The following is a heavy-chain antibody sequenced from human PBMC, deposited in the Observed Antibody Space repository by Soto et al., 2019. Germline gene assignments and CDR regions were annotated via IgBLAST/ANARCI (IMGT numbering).Heavy chain of an antibody. CDR1: GGSISSYY. J-gene: IGHJ4*02. V-gene: IGHV4-59*01. CDR2: IYYSGST. CDR3: ARAKIHYYGSAAFDY. D-gene: IGHD3-10*01. Sequence: PSETLSLTCTVSGGSISSYYWSWIRQPPGKGLEWIGYIYYSGSTNYNPSLKSRVTISVDTSKNQFSLKLSSVTAADTAVYYCARAKIHYYGSAAFDYWGQGTLVTVSS.